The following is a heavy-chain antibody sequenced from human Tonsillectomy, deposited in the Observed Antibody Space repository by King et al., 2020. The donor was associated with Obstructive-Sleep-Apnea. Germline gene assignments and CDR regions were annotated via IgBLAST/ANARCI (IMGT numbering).Heavy chain of an antibody. CDR2: ISYDGSDK. Sequence: VQLVESGGGVVQPGRSLRLSCAASGFTFNRCAMHWVRQAPGKGLEWVALISYDGSDKYYADSLKGRFTISRDNSKATLYLQMNSLRAEDTALYYCARGGPTYYYAMDVWGQGTTVTVSS. CDR1: GFTFNRCA. J-gene: IGHJ6*02. V-gene: IGHV3-30*04. CDR3: ARGGPTYYYAMDV. D-gene: IGHD1-26*01.